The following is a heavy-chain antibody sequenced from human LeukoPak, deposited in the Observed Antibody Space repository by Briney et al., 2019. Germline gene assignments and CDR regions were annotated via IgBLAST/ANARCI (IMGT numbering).Heavy chain of an antibody. J-gene: IGHJ4*02. V-gene: IGHV1-69*13. CDR2: IIPIFGTA. CDR3: ATCARNFYCYRFDY. CDR1: GGIFSSYA. D-gene: IGHD2-2*02. Sequence: SVKVSCKASGGIFSSYAISWVRQAPGQGLEWMGGIIPIFGTANYAQKFQGRVTITADESTSTAYMELSSLRSEDTAVYYCATCARNFYCYRFDYWGQGALVTVSS.